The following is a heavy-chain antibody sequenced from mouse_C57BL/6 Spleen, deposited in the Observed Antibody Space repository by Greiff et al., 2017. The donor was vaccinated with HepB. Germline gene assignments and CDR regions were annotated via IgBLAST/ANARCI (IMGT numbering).Heavy chain of an antibody. J-gene: IGHJ2*01. CDR1: GFTFSDYY. CDR2: ISNGGGST. V-gene: IGHV5-12*01. CDR3: ARQNRDSSGFDY. D-gene: IGHD3-2*02. Sequence: EVQGVESGGCLVQPGGSLKLSCAASGFTFSDYYMYWVRQTPEKRLEWVAYISNGGGSTYYPDTVKGRFTISRDNAKNTLYLQMSRLKSEDTAMYYCARQNRDSSGFDYWGQGTTLTVSS.